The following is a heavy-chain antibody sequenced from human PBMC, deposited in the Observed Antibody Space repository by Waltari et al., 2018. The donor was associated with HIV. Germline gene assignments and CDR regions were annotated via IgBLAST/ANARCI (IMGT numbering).Heavy chain of an antibody. V-gene: IGHV3-30*02. CDR1: GFPFSNYC. CDR3: AKAPHHYDSSGPVY. D-gene: IGHD3-22*01. CDR2: TRYDGTNK. J-gene: IGHJ4*02. Sequence: QVQLVASGGGVVQPGGSLRLSCTASGFPFSNYCMHWVRQAPGKGLQWVAFTRYDGTNKYYVDSVKGRFIISRDNSKNTLSLQMHSLRAEDTAVYYCAKAPHHYDSSGPVYWGQGTLVTVSS.